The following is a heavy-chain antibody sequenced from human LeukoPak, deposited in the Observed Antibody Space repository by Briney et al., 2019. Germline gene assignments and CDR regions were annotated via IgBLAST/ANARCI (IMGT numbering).Heavy chain of an antibody. D-gene: IGHD3-16*01. J-gene: IGHJ4*02. CDR1: GYTFTGYY. CDR3: ARDLPSLRYRGPRYYFDY. CDR2: INPNSGGT. V-gene: IGHV1-2*02. Sequence: ASVKVSYKASGYTFTGYYMHWVRQAPGQGLEWMGWINPNSGGTNYAQKFQGRVTMTRDTSISTAYMELSRLRSDDTAVYYCARDLPSLRYRGPRYYFDYWGQGTLVTVSS.